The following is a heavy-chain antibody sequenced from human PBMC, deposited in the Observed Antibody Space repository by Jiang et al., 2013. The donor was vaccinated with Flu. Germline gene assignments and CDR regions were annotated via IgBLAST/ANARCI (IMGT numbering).Heavy chain of an antibody. V-gene: IGHV4-38-2*01. CDR2: IYHSGST. Sequence: LLKPSETLSLTCAVSGFSISSGYYWGWIRQPPGKGLECIGSIYHSGSTYYNPSLKSRVTISVDTSKNQFSLRLSSVTAADTAVYYCARGLADGYSDSWGQGTLVTVSS. J-gene: IGHJ4*02. CDR3: ARGLADGYSDS. CDR1: GFSISSGYY. D-gene: IGHD2-8*01.